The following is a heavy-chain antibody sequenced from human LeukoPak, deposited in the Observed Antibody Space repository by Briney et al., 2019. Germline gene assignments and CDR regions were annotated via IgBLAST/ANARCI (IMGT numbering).Heavy chain of an antibody. V-gene: IGHV3-23*01. D-gene: IGHD1-26*01. CDR3: AGSAGGALDF. CDR2: VRGSGSDT. J-gene: IGHJ4*02. Sequence: GGSLRLSCAASGFTFRTYAMSWVRQAPGKGLEWVSAVRGSGSDTYYADSVKGRFTISTDNSKNTLYLQMNNLRVEDAALYYCAGSAGGALDFWGQGALVTVSS. CDR1: GFTFRTYA.